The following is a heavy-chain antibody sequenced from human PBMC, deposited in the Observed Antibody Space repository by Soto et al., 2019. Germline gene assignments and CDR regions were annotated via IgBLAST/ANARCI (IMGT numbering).Heavy chain of an antibody. CDR3: ARDADFWSGFGPYGMDV. CDR2: ISAYNGNT. V-gene: IGHV1-18*01. D-gene: IGHD3-3*01. CDR1: GYTFTSYG. Sequence: ASVQVSCKASGYTFTSYGISWVRQAPGQGLEWMGWISAYNGNTNYAQKLQGRVTMTTDTSTSTAYMELRSLRSDDTAVYYCARDADFWSGFGPYGMDVWGQGTTVTVSS. J-gene: IGHJ6*02.